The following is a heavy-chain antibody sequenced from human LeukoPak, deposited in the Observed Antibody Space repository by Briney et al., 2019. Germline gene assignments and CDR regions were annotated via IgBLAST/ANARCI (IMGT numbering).Heavy chain of an antibody. D-gene: IGHD2-15*01. CDR1: GGSISSSTYY. CDR2: IYYSGST. J-gene: IGHJ6*03. Sequence: SETLSLTCTVSGGSISSSTYYWGWIRQPPGKGLEWIGSIYYSGSTYCKPSLRSRLTISVDTSKNQFSLNLSSVTAADTAVYYCARVGCSGGSCYRLRYYMDVWGKGTTVTVSS. V-gene: IGHV4-39*07. CDR3: ARVGCSGGSCYRLRYYMDV.